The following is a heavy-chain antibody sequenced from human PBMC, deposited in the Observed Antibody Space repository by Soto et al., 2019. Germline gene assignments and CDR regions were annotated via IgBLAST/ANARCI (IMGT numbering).Heavy chain of an antibody. Sequence: GGSLRLSCAASGFTSDDYTMHWVRQAPGKGLEWVSLISWDGDSTYYADSVKGRFTITRDNSKNSLYLQMNSLRIEDTALYYCAKDMGITGTTTSLLLDYWGQGTLVTVSS. CDR3: AKDMGITGTTTSLLLDY. V-gene: IGHV3-43*01. J-gene: IGHJ4*02. CDR1: GFTSDDYT. D-gene: IGHD1-20*01. CDR2: ISWDGDST.